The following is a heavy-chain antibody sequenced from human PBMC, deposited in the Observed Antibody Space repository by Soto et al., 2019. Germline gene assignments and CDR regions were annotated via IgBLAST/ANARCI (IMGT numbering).Heavy chain of an antibody. CDR1: GFTFNSYG. Sequence: ESGGGVVQPGRSLRLSCAASGFTFNSYGMHWVRQAPGKGLEWVAVISYDGSNKYYADSVKGRFTISRDNSKNTLYLQMNSVRTEDTAVYYCAKDRTVSYFDYWGQGTLATVSS. D-gene: IGHD4-17*01. CDR2: ISYDGSNK. CDR3: AKDRTVSYFDY. V-gene: IGHV3-30*18. J-gene: IGHJ4*02.